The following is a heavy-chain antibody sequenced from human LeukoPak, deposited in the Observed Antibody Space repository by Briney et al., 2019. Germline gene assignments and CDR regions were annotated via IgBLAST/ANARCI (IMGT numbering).Heavy chain of an antibody. V-gene: IGHV4-34*01. CDR1: GGSFSGYY. CDR2: INHSGST. D-gene: IGHD5-18*01. J-gene: IGHJ3*02. Sequence: SETLSLTCAVYGGSFSGYYWSWIRQPPGKGLEWIGEINHSGSTNYNPSLKSRVTISVDTSKNQFSLKLSSVTAADTAVYYCARGSSRGYSYGCRAFDIWGQGTMVTVSS. CDR3: ARGSSRGYSYGCRAFDI.